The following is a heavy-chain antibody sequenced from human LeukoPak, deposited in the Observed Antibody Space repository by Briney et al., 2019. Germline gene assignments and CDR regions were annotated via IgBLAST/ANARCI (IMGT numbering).Heavy chain of an antibody. CDR3: ARPAGMATILAGDAFDI. CDR1: GGSISTYY. V-gene: IGHV4-59*08. Sequence: SETLSLTCTVSGGSISTYYWSWIRQPPGKGLEWIGYIYYTGTTDYKPSLKSRVTISVDTSKNQFSLDLSSVTAADTAVYYCARPAGMATILAGDAFDIWGQGTMVTVSS. CDR2: IYYTGTT. D-gene: IGHD5-12*01. J-gene: IGHJ3*02.